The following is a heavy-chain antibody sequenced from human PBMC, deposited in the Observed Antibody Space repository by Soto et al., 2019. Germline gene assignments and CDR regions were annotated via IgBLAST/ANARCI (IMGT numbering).Heavy chain of an antibody. J-gene: IGHJ4*02. V-gene: IGHV4-4*02. Sequence: PSETLSLTCAVSGGSISSSNWWSWVRQPPGKGLEWIGEIYHSGSTNYNPSLKSRVTISVDKSKNQFSLKLSSVTAADTAVYYCAREGLTMVRGVITGDFDYWGQGTLVTVSS. CDR1: GGSISSSNW. D-gene: IGHD3-10*01. CDR2: IYHSGST. CDR3: AREGLTMVRGVITGDFDY.